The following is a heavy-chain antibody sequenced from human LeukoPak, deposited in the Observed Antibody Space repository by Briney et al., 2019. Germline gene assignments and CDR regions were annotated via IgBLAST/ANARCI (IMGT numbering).Heavy chain of an antibody. Sequence: LETLSLTCTVSGASISTYYWTWARQPPGKGLEWIGSMYTSVTTKYNPSLKSRGTISVDTSKNPSSLNLISVTAADTAAYYCARHLAPYRPFHDWGQGSLVAVSS. CDR1: GASISTYY. CDR3: ARHLAPYRPFHD. V-gene: IGHV4-4*09. D-gene: IGHD1-14*01. CDR2: MYTSVTT. J-gene: IGHJ4*02.